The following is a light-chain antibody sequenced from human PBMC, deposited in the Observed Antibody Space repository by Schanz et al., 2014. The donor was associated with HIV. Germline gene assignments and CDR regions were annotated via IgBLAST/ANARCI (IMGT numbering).Light chain of an antibody. V-gene: IGKV3-20*01. CDR3: QQYGSSPRT. CDR2: SAS. J-gene: IGKJ2*01. Sequence: EIVLTQSPGTLSLSPGERATLSCRASESVNTNYLAWCQQRPGQGPRLLIYSASTRATGIPARFSGSASGTEFTLTISRLEPEDFAVYYCQQYGSSPRTFGQGTKLEIK. CDR1: ESVNTNY.